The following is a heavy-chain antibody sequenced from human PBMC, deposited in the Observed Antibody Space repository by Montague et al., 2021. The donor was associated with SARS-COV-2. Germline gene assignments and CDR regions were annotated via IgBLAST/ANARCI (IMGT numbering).Heavy chain of an antibody. CDR1: GFSLNTSGVG. CDR2: IYWNDYK. D-gene: IGHD3-22*01. Sequence: PALVKPTQTLTLTCTFSGFSLNTSGVGVTWVRQPPGKALEWLAFIYWNDYKHYSPSVKSRITITKDTSKNQVVLIMTNMDPVDTAVYYCARHGRFSVIVNTPRGAFDIWGPGTMVTVSS. CDR3: ARHGRFSVIVNTPRGAFDI. J-gene: IGHJ3*02. V-gene: IGHV2-5*01.